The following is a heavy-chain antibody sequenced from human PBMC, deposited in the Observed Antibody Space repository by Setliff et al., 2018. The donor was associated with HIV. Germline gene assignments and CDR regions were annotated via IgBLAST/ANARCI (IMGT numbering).Heavy chain of an antibody. CDR3: ASPTAIPH. Sequence: SVKVSCKTSGVTFNTYAFSWVRQAPGQGLEWMGDIFAFLNIPNYAQKFQGRVTITADKPTSTAYMELSSLRPEDTAVYYCASPTAIPHWGQGTLVTVSS. J-gene: IGHJ4*02. CDR2: IFAFLNIP. CDR1: GVTFNTYA. D-gene: IGHD2-21*02. V-gene: IGHV1-69*10.